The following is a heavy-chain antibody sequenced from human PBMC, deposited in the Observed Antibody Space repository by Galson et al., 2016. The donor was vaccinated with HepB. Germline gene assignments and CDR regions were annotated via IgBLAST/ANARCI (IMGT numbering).Heavy chain of an antibody. V-gene: IGHV1-18*01. D-gene: IGHD6-19*01. CDR2: IATYNGNT. CDR1: GYTFTSYD. CDR3: ARVIIGVAGERFDP. Sequence: SVKVSCKASGYTFTSYDIGWVRQAPGQGLEWMGSIATYNGNTNSAQKFQGRVTMTTDTSTSTAYMDLRSLRSDDTAVYYCARVIIGVAGERFDPWGQGTLVTVSS. J-gene: IGHJ5*02.